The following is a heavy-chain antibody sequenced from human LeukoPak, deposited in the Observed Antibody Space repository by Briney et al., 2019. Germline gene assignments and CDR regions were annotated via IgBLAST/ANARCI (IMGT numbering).Heavy chain of an antibody. D-gene: IGHD1-26*01. CDR2: VDYSGRS. CDR1: GVSTNTYYY. V-gene: IGHV4-59*08. CDR3: ATNIPTPTTSPPLGY. J-gene: IGHJ4*02. Sequence: SETLSLTCTVSGVSTNTYYYWSWIRQPPGKGLEWIGYVDYSGRSKYSPSLKSRVTISVDTSKYQFSLDLTSVTAADTAVYYCATNIPTPTTSPPLGYWGQGILVTVSS.